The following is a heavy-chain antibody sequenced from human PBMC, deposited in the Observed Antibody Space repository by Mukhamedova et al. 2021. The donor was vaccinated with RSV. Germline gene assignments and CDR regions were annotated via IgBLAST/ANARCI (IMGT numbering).Heavy chain of an antibody. CDR3: ARGSDPWGYFDY. D-gene: IGHD3-16*01. CDR2: ISYDGSNK. Sequence: GLEWVGVISYDGSNKYYADSVKGRFTISRDNSKITLYLVMNSLRAEDTAVYYCARGSDPWGYFDYWGQGTLVTVSS. V-gene: IGHV3-30*01. J-gene: IGHJ4*02.